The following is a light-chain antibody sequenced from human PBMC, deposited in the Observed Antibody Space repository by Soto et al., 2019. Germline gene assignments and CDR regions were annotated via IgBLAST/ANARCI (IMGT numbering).Light chain of an antibody. CDR1: QSINSW. CDR2: DSS. V-gene: IGKV1-5*01. CDR3: QRYNAFSQS. J-gene: IGKJ1*01. Sequence: DIQMTQSPSTLSASVGDRVTITCRASQSINSWLAWYQQKRGKAPQVLIYDSSSLQTGVPARFSGSGSGTEFTLAIDSLQPEDFATYYCQRYNAFSQSFGQGTKVEI.